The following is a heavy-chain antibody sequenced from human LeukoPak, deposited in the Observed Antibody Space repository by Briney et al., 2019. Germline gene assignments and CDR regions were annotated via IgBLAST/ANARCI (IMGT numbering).Heavy chain of an antibody. CDR1: GGSISSSNW. Sequence: SSGTLSLTCAVSGGSISSSNWWSWVRQPPGKGLEWIGEIYHSGSINYNPSLKSRVTISVDKSKNQFSLKLSSVTAADTAVYYCARASYHYGWGIYYPHYSFDYGGQGPRVTVPS. CDR2: IYHSGSI. D-gene: IGHD3-10*01. CDR3: ARASYHYGWGIYYPHYSFDY. V-gene: IGHV4-4*02. J-gene: IGHJ4*02.